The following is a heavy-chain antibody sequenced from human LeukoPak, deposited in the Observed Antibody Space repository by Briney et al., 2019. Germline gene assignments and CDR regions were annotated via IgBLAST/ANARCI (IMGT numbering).Heavy chain of an antibody. CDR3: ARRGITMVRGANYYYYYMDV. J-gene: IGHJ6*03. CDR1: GFTFSSYA. D-gene: IGHD3-10*01. V-gene: IGHV3-30*01. CDR2: ISYDGSNK. Sequence: GRSLRLSCAASGFTFSSYAMHWVRQAPGKGLEWVAVISYDGSNKYYADSVKGRFTISRDNSKNTLYLQMNSLRAEDTAVYYCARRGITMVRGANYYYYYMDVWGKGTTVTVSS.